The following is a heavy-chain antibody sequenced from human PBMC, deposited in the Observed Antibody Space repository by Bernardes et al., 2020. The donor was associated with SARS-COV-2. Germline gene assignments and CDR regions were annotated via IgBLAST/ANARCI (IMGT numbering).Heavy chain of an antibody. CDR3: ARIYSTSSFDFDY. CDR2: ISGSGNTT. D-gene: IGHD6-6*01. Sequence: VGSLILSCAASGFTFPKSDMSWVRQAPGQGLEWVSGISGSGNTTYYADSVKGRFTISRDNSKNTLFLQMDSLRAEDTAVYYCARIYSTSSFDFDYWGQGTLVTGSS. CDR1: GFTFPKSD. J-gene: IGHJ4*02. V-gene: IGHV3-23*01.